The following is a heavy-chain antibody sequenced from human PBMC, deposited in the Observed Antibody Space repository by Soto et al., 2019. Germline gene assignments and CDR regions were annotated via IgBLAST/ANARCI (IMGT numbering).Heavy chain of an antibody. CDR2: IIPILGIA. V-gene: IGHV1-69*02. Sequence: ASVKVSCKASGGTFSSYTISWVRQAPGQGLEWMGRIIPILGIANYAQKFQGRVTITADKSTSTAYMELSSLRSEDTAVYYCARSPVYDYIWGSLPPRNWFDPWGQGTLVTVSS. D-gene: IGHD3-16*01. CDR3: ARSPVYDYIWGSLPPRNWFDP. J-gene: IGHJ5*02. CDR1: GGTFSSYT.